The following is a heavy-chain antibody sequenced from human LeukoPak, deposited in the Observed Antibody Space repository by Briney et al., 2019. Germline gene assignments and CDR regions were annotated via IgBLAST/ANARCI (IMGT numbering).Heavy chain of an antibody. CDR1: GYTLTELS. V-gene: IGHV1-24*01. CDR2: FDPEDGET. J-gene: IGHJ4*02. D-gene: IGHD6-13*01. Sequence: ASVKVSCKVSGYTLTELSMHWVRQAPGKGLEWMGGFDPEDGETIYAQKFQGRVTMTEDTSTDTAYMELSSLRSEDTAVYYCATALIAAAGTGWLFWGQGTLVTDSS. CDR3: ATALIAAAGTGWLF.